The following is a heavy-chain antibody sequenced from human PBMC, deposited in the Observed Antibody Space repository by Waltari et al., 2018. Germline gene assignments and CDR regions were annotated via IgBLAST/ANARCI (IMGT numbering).Heavy chain of an antibody. Sequence: EVQLLESGGGLIQPGGSMRLPCAVSGFNVGSNYMSWVRQAPGKGLEWVSVVYPAGNTYYADSVKGLFTISRDSSDNTFSLQMNNLKVEDTAVYYCTSPPTYWGQGTQVTVSS. CDR3: TSPPTY. J-gene: IGHJ4*02. V-gene: IGHV3-53*01. CDR2: VYPAGNT. CDR1: GFNVGSNY.